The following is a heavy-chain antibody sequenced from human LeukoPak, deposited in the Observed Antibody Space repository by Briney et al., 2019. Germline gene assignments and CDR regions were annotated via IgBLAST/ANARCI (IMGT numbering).Heavy chain of an antibody. D-gene: IGHD2-2*01. CDR3: ARGYCSITSCYPGDY. V-gene: IGHV4-4*07. J-gene: IGHJ4*02. CDR2: IYTSGST. CDR1: GGSISSYY. Sequence: SETLSLTCTVSGGSISSYYWSWIRQPAGKGLEWIGRIYTSGSTNYNPSLKNRVTMSVDTSKNQFSLKLSSVTAADTAVYYCARGYCSITSCYPGDYWGQGTLVTVSS.